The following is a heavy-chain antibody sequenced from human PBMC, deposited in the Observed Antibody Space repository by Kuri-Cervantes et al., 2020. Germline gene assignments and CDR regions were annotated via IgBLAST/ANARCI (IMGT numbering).Heavy chain of an antibody. CDR3: ARSRKPQQLASYYFDY. V-gene: IGHV1-46*01. D-gene: IGHD6-13*01. Sequence: ASVKVSCKASEYTFTSYYMHWVRQAPGQGLEWMGIINPSGGSTSYAQKFQGRVTMTRDTSTSTVYMELSSLRSEDTAVYYCARSRKPQQLASYYFDYWGQGTLVTVSS. CDR2: INPSGGST. J-gene: IGHJ4*02. CDR1: EYTFTSYY.